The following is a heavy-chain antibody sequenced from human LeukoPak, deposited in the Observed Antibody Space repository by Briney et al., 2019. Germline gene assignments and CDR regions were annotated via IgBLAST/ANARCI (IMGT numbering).Heavy chain of an antibody. D-gene: IGHD2-2*01. Sequence: GGSLRLSCAASGFTFSSYAMHWVRQAPGKGLEWVAVISYDGSNKYYADSVKGRFTISRDNSKNTLYLQMNSLRSDDTAVYYCAREIQGDGYCSSTSCYAREIWGQGTLVTVSS. CDR1: GFTFSSYA. CDR3: AREIQGDGYCSSTSCYAREI. J-gene: IGHJ4*02. V-gene: IGHV3-30-3*01. CDR2: ISYDGSNK.